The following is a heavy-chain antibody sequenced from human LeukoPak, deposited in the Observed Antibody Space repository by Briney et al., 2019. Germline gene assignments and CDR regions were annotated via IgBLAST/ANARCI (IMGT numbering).Heavy chain of an antibody. J-gene: IGHJ4*02. CDR1: GYTFTGYY. D-gene: IGHD1-26*01. V-gene: IGHV1-2*02. Sequence: ASVKVSCKASGYTFTGYYMHWVRQAPGQGLEWMGWINPNSGGTNYAQKFQGRVTMTRDTSISTAYMELSRPRSDDTAVYYCASLFREWELLNDYWGQGTLVTVSS. CDR2: INPNSGGT. CDR3: ASLFREWELLNDY.